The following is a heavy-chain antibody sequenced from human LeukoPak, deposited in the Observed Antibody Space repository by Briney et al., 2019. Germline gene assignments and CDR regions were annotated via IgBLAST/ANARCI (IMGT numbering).Heavy chain of an antibody. D-gene: IGHD3-3*02. CDR3: ASLARDY. V-gene: IGHV3-53*01. CDR2: IHNDGST. Sequence: GGSLRLSCAASGFTFSSYSMNWVRQAPGKGLEWVSVIHNDGSTYYADSVKGRFTVSRDNSKNMVFLRMNSLRVEDTAVYFCASLARDYWGQGTLVSVSS. J-gene: IGHJ4*02. CDR1: GFTFSSYS.